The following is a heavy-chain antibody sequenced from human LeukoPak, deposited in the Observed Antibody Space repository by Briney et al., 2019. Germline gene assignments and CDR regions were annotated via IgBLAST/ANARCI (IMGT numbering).Heavy chain of an antibody. CDR3: ARVAAGYSVNYFDY. V-gene: IGHV3-48*02. CDR1: EFAFSTYN. CDR2: ISTGSSTT. Sequence: QPGRSLRLSCAASEFAFSTYNMNWVRQAPGKGLEWVPYISTGSSTTYYADSVKGRFTISRDNVENSLYLQMNSLRDEDTAVYYCARVAAGYSVNYFDYWGQGTLVTVSS. J-gene: IGHJ4*02. D-gene: IGHD4-23*01.